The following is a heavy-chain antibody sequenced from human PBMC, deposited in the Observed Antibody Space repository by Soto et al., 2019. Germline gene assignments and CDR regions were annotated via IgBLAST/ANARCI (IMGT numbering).Heavy chain of an antibody. J-gene: IGHJ5*02. Sequence: ASVKVSCKASGYTFTGYYMHWVRQAPGQGLEWMGWINPNSGGTNYAQKFQGWVTMTRDTSISTAYMGLSRLRPDETAVYYCARGGPQNYYDSSGYYAAWFDPWGQGTLVTVSS. D-gene: IGHD3-22*01. CDR2: INPNSGGT. CDR3: ARGGPQNYYDSSGYYAAWFDP. CDR1: GYTFTGYY. V-gene: IGHV1-2*04.